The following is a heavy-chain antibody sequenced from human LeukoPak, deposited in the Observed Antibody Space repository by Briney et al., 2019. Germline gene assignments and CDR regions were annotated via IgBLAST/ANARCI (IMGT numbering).Heavy chain of an antibody. CDR3: AREDNAFDI. J-gene: IGHJ3*02. V-gene: IGHV3-30*04. Sequence: GRSLRLSCAASGFTFSSYVMHWVRQAPGKGLEWVAVISYDGSFKYYADSVKGRFTFSRDDSMNTLYLQMNSLRAEDTAVYSCAREDNAFDIWGQGTMVTVSS. CDR2: ISYDGSFK. D-gene: IGHD2-15*01. CDR1: GFTFSSYV.